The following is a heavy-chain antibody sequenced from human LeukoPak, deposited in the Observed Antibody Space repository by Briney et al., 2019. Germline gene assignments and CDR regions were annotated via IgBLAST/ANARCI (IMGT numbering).Heavy chain of an antibody. Sequence: SETLSLTCTVSGGSISSYYWSWIRQPPGKGLEWIGYIYYRGSTNYNPSLKSRVTISVDTSKNQFSLKLSSVTAADTAVYYCAGSPIAAETPAEYFQHWGQGTLVTVSS. CDR1: GGSISSYY. D-gene: IGHD6-13*01. CDR2: IYYRGST. V-gene: IGHV4-59*01. J-gene: IGHJ1*01. CDR3: AGSPIAAETPAEYFQH.